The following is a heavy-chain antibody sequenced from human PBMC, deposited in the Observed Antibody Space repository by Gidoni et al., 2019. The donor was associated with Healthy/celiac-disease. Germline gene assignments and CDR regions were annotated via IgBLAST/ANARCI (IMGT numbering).Heavy chain of an antibody. Sequence: EVQLLESAGDLVQPGGSLRLPCAASGFTFISFAMSWVRQAPGKGLEWVSAIGGSGGSTYYADSVKGRFTISRDNSKNTLYLQMNSLRAEDTAVYYCAKDGVLRYYDSSGLDAFDIWGQGTMVTVSS. CDR2: IGGSGGST. J-gene: IGHJ3*02. CDR1: GFTFISFA. V-gene: IGHV3-23*01. CDR3: AKDGVLRYYDSSGLDAFDI. D-gene: IGHD3-22*01.